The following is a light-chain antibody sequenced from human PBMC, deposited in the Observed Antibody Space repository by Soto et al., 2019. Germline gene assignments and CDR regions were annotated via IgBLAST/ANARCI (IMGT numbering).Light chain of an antibody. CDR2: SNN. J-gene: IGLJ3*02. V-gene: IGLV1-44*01. Sequence: QSVLTQPPSASGTPGQRVTISCSGSSSNIGSNTVNWYQQLPGTAPKVLIYSNNQRPSGVPDRFSGSKSGTSASLAISGLQSEDEAEYYCAAWDDSLNGGVFGGGTKLTVL. CDR3: AAWDDSLNGGV. CDR1: SSNIGSNT.